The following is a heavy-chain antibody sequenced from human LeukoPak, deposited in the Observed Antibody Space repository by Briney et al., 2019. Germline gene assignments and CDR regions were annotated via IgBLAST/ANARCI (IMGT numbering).Heavy chain of an antibody. J-gene: IGHJ3*02. D-gene: IGHD2-21*01. CDR2: IGRSGST. V-gene: IGHV3-23*01. CDR1: GFTFSTYD. Sequence: GGSLRLSCAGSGFTFSTYDMQWVRQAPGKGLEWVSGIGRSGSTYYTDSVEGRFTISRDNSKNTLYLQMNSLRAEDTAVYYCAKGESFAFANWGQGTLVTVSS. CDR3: AKGESFAFAN.